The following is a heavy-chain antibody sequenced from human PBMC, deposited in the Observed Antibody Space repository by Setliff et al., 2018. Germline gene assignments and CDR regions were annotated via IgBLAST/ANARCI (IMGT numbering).Heavy chain of an antibody. D-gene: IGHD3-3*01. V-gene: IGHV1-24*01. Sequence: ASVKVSCKVSGYTLTELSMHWVRRAPGKGLEWMGGFDPEDGETIYAQKFQGRVTMTEDTSTDTAYMELSSLRSEDTAVYYCATGFVGFGVVPRALDVWGKGTTGTSPQ. CDR1: GYTLTELS. CDR2: FDPEDGET. J-gene: IGHJ6*04. CDR3: ATGFVGFGVVPRALDV.